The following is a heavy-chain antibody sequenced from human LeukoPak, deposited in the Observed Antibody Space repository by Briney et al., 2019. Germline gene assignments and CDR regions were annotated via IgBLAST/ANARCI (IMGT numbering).Heavy chain of an antibody. V-gene: IGHV3-23*01. J-gene: IGHJ4*02. D-gene: IGHD2-15*01. CDR2: ISSSGDST. CDR3: TKRAVGAAYYFDY. CDR1: GFTFRSYV. Sequence: PGGSLRLSCAASGFTFRSYVMSWVRQAPGKGLEWVSDISSSGDSTHYADSVKGRFTITRDNSKNTLFLQMNSLTAEDTAVYYCTKRAVGAAYYFDYWGQGTLVTVSS.